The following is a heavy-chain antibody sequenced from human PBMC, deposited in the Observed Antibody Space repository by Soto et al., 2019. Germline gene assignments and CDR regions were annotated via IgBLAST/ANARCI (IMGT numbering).Heavy chain of an antibody. Sequence: GGSLRLSCSASGFTFSSYAMNWVRQAPGKGLEYVSAISSNGGSAYYGDSVKGRFTISRDNSKNTLYLQMSSLRAEDTAVYYCVKLGTAMVPYFDCWGQGTLVTVSS. D-gene: IGHD5-18*01. J-gene: IGHJ4*02. CDR3: VKLGTAMVPYFDC. CDR1: GFTFSSYA. CDR2: ISSNGGSA. V-gene: IGHV3-64D*06.